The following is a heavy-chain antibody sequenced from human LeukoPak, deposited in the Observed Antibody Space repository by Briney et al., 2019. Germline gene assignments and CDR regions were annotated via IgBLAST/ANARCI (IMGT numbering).Heavy chain of an antibody. J-gene: IGHJ6*03. Sequence: ASVKVSCKASGYTFTGYYMHWVRQATGQGHEWMGWINPNSGGTNYAQKFQGRVTMTRDTSISTAYMELSRLRSDDTAVYYCARDPYRIAARRGSYYYYYYMDVWGKGTTVTVSS. V-gene: IGHV1-2*02. CDR2: INPNSGGT. CDR3: ARDPYRIAARRGSYYYYYYMDV. D-gene: IGHD6-6*01. CDR1: GYTFTGYY.